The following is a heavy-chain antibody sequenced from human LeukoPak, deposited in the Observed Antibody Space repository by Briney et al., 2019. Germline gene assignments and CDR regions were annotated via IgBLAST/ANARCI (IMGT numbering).Heavy chain of an antibody. D-gene: IGHD2-15*01. CDR1: GYTFTGYY. Sequence: ASVKVSCKASGYTFTGYYMHWVRQAPGQGLEWMGWINPNSGGTNYAQKFQGRVTMTRDTSISTAYMELSRLRSDDTAVYYCARSTRYCSGGSCSRYGMDVWGQGTTVTVSS. CDR3: ARSTRYCSGGSCSRYGMDV. J-gene: IGHJ6*02. CDR2: INPNSGGT. V-gene: IGHV1-2*02.